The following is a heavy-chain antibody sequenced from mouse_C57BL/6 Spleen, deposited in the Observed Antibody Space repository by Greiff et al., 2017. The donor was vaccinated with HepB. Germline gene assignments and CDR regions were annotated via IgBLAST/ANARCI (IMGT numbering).Heavy chain of an antibody. D-gene: IGHD1-1*01. V-gene: IGHV1-50*01. CDR1: GYTFTSYW. CDR3: VYYGSSYGFAY. Sequence: QVHVKQPGAELVKPGASVKLSCKASGYTFTSYWMQWVKQRPGQGLEWIGEIDPSDSYTNYNQKFKGKATLTVDTSSSTAYMQLSSLTSEDSAVYYCVYYGSSYGFAYWGQGTLVTVSA. CDR2: IDPSDSYT. J-gene: IGHJ3*01.